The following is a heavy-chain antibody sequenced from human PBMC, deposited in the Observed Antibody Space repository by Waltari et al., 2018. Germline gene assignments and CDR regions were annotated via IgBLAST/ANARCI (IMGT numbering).Heavy chain of an antibody. V-gene: IGHV2-5*01. Sequence: QITLKESGPTLVKPTQTLALTCTFAEFSLSTSGVGVCWFRQPPGKALEWLALLYWNDDKRYSPTLKGRLTITKDTSKNQVVLTMTNMDPVDTATYDCAHRESRVGDDAFDSWGQGTMGTVSS. CDR1: EFSLSTSGVG. CDR3: AHRESRVGDDAFDS. J-gene: IGHJ3*02. CDR2: LYWNDDK. D-gene: IGHD2-2*01.